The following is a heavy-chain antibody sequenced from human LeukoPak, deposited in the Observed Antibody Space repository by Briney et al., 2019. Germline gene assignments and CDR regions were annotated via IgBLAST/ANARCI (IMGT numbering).Heavy chain of an antibody. CDR2: IYTSGST. Sequence: SETLSLTCAVYGGSFSSYYWSWIRQPAGKGLEWIGRIYTSGSTNYNPSLKSRVTMSVDTSKNQFSLKLSSVTAADTAVYYCARARLRNNWFDPWGQGTLVTVSS. CDR3: ARARLRNNWFDP. V-gene: IGHV4-59*10. D-gene: IGHD6-6*01. J-gene: IGHJ5*02. CDR1: GGSFSSYY.